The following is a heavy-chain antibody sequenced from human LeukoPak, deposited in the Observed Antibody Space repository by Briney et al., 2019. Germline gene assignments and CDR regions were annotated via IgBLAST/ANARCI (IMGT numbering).Heavy chain of an antibody. V-gene: IGHV1-8*01. J-gene: IGHJ5*02. Sequence: VASVKVSCKASGYSFTSYDINWVRQATGQGLEWMGWMYPNSGYTGYAQRFQGRITMTRNTSISTVYMELSSLRFEDTAIYYCARMTYDGSGPNPNWFDPWGQGTLVTVSS. CDR3: ARMTYDGSGPNPNWFDP. D-gene: IGHD3-22*01. CDR2: MYPNSGYT. CDR1: GYSFTSYD.